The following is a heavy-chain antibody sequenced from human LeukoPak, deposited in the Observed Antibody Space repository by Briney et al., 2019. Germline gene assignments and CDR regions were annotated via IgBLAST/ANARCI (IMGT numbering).Heavy chain of an antibody. J-gene: IGHJ4*02. V-gene: IGHV4-39*07. CDR1: GGSISSSSYY. CDR3: ARDVPTGRFDY. CDR2: INYSGTT. Sequence: PSETLSLTCTASGGSISSSSYYWGWIRQPPGKGLEWIGSINYSGTTYYNPSLKSRVTISVDTSRNQFSLRLTSVTAADTAVYYCARDVPTGRFDYWGQGTLVTVSS.